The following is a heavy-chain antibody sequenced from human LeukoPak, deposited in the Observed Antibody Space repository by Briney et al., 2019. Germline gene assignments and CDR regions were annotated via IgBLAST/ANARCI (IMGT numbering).Heavy chain of an antibody. CDR2: IWYDGSNE. Sequence: QAGGSLRHSCAASGFTFNTYGMHWVRQAPGKGLEWVALIWYDGSNEYYADSVKGRFTIPRDNSKNTLYLQMNSLRAEDTAVYYCARDCIRGVVPKGFDSWGQGTLVTVSS. CDR1: GFTFNTYG. J-gene: IGHJ4*02. V-gene: IGHV3-33*01. D-gene: IGHD3-3*02. CDR3: ARDCIRGVVPKGFDS.